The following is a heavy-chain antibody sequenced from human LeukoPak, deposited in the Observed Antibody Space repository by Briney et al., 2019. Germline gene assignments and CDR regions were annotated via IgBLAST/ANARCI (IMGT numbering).Heavy chain of an antibody. J-gene: IGHJ5*02. CDR2: IKQDGSEK. CDR1: GFTFYTHW. D-gene: IGHD6-13*01. Sequence: GGSLRLSCAASGFTFYTHWMSWVRQSPGKGLEWVANIKQDGSEKYYVDSVKGRFTISRDNAKNSLYLQMNSLGAEDTAVYYCARESRQIAAAKINWFDPWGQGTLVTVSS. V-gene: IGHV3-7*01. CDR3: ARESRQIAAAKINWFDP.